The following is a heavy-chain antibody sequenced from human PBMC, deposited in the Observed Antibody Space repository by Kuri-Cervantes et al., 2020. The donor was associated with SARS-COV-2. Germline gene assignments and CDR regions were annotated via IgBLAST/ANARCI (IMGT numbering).Heavy chain of an antibody. D-gene: IGHD1-1*01. Sequence: GGSLRLPCAASGFTFSGHWIHWVRQAPGKGLVLVSRITPDGSYTNNADYVKGRFTLSRDNAKNILFLQMNSLRAEDTAVYYCVREGDHWNFDYWGQGTLVTVSS. V-gene: IGHV3-74*01. CDR2: ITPDGSYT. CDR1: GFTFSGHW. CDR3: VREGDHWNFDY. J-gene: IGHJ4*02.